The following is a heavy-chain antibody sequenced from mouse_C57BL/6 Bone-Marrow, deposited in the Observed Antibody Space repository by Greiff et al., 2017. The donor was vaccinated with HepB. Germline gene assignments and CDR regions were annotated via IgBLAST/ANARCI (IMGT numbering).Heavy chain of an antibody. CDR3: ERDYDYPWFAY. Sequence: QVQLQQSGPELVKPGASVKLSCKASGYTFTSYDINWVKQRPGQGLEWIGWIYPRDGSTKYNEKFKGKATLTADTSSSTAYMELHSLTSEYSAVDCCERDYDYPWFAYWGQGTLVTVSA. J-gene: IGHJ3*01. CDR2: IYPRDGST. D-gene: IGHD2-4*01. CDR1: GYTFTSYD. V-gene: IGHV1-85*01.